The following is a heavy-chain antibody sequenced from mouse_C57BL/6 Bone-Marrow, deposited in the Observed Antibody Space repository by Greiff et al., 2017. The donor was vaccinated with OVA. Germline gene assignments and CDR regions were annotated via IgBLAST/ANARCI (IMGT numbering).Heavy chain of an antibody. CDR2: ISYSGST. CDR3: ARYSYYGSSYRYFDV. V-gene: IGHV3-8*01. J-gene: IGHJ1*03. Sequence: EVMLVESGPGLAKPSQTLSLTCSVTGYSITSDYWNWIRKFPGNKLEYMGYISYSGSTYYNPSLKSRISITRDTSKNQYYLQLNSVTTEDTATYYCARYSYYGSSYRYFDVWGTGTTVTVSS. D-gene: IGHD1-1*01. CDR1: GYSITSDY.